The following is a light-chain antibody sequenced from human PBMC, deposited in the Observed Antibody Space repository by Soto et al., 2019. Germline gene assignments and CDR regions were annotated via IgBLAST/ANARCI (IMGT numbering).Light chain of an antibody. Sequence: ENLLTQSPDTLSLSAGERATLSCRASQNISSYLIWYQQKPGQAPRLLIYDVSNRATGIPARFSGSGSGTDFSLTISSLEPEDFAVYYCQQRSHWPRTFGQGTKVDIK. CDR2: DVS. CDR3: QQRSHWPRT. CDR1: QNISSY. V-gene: IGKV3-11*01. J-gene: IGKJ1*01.